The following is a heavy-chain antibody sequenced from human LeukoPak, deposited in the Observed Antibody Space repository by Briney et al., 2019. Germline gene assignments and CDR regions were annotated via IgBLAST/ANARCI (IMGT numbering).Heavy chain of an antibody. V-gene: IGHV1-69-2*01. D-gene: IGHD3-10*01. CDR1: GYTLTDYY. J-gene: IGHJ4*02. CDR2: VDPEDGET. Sequence: ATVKISCKVSGYTLTDYYMHWVQQAPGKGLEWMGLVDPEDGETIYAEKFQGRVTITADTSTDTAYMELSSLRSEDTAVYYCATRGRPGPALASECWGQGTLVTVSS. CDR3: ATRGRPGPALASEC.